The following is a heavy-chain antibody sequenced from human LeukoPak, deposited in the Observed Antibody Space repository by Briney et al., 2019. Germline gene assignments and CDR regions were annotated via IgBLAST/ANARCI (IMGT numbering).Heavy chain of an antibody. J-gene: IGHJ4*02. CDR3: ARVGGPIVLMVYDFDY. D-gene: IGHD2-8*01. CDR1: GGSISSSSYY. Sequence: SETLSLTCTVSGGSISSSSYYWGWIRQPPGKGLEWIGSIYYSGSTYYNPSLKSRVTISVDTSKNQFSLKLSSVTAADTAVYYCARVGGPIVLMVYDFDYWGQGTLVTVSS. CDR2: IYYSGST. V-gene: IGHV4-39*07.